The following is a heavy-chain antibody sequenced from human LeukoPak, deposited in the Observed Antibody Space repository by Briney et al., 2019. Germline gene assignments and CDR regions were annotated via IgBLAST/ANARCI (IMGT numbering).Heavy chain of an antibody. D-gene: IGHD5-12*01. J-gene: IGHJ3*02. CDR1: GFTFSSYP. CDR3: ARERVTTTAFDI. CDR2: ITTSSSQI. V-gene: IGHV3-21*01. Sequence: GGSLRLSCAAYGFTFSSYPMTWVRQAPGKGLEWVSYITTSSSQIYYGDSVKGRFTISRDNAKNSLYLQMNSLRAEDTAVYYCARERVTTTAFDIWGQGTMVTVSS.